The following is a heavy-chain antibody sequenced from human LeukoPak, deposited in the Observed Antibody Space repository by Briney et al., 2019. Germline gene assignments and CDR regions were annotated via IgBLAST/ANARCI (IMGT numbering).Heavy chain of an antibody. CDR2: INPNNGDT. J-gene: IGHJ4*02. CDR3: AGHIAATDGAWDYFDY. Sequence: ASVTVSFTASGYTFTDYYMHWLRQAPGQGLEWMGRINPNNGDTNYAQKFQGRITMTRDTSISTVYMELSRLRSDDTAVYYCAGHIAATDGAWDYFDYWGQGTLVTVST. CDR1: GYTFTDYY. V-gene: IGHV1-2*06. D-gene: IGHD6-13*01.